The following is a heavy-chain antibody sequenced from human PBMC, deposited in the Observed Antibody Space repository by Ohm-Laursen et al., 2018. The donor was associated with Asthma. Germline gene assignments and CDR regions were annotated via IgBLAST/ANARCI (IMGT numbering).Heavy chain of an antibody. CDR2: ISYDGSNK. CDR3: AKEHGRGSYFYDY. Sequence: RSLRLSCTASGFTFSSYGMHWVRQAPGKGLEWVAVISYDGSNKYYADSVKGRFTISRDNSKNTLYLQMNSLRAEDTAVYYCAKEHGRGSYFYDYWGQGTLVTVSS. J-gene: IGHJ4*02. CDR1: GFTFSSYG. D-gene: IGHD1-26*01. V-gene: IGHV3-30*18.